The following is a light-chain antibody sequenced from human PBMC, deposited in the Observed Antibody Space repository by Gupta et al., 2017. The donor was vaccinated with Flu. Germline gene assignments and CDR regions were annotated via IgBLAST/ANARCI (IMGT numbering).Light chain of an antibody. J-gene: IGKJ3*01. V-gene: IGKV1-27*01. CDR2: TAS. CDR1: QDISDY. Sequence: DIQMTQSPSSLSASVGDRVTITCRASQDISDYVAWYQQKPGKVPKLLIYTASTLQSGVPSRFSGSGSGTDFTLTISSLQPEDVATYYCQRVDSAPFTFGHGTKVEIK. CDR3: QRVDSAPFT.